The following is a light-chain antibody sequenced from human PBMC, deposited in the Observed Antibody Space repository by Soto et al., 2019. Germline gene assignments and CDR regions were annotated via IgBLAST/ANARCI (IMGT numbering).Light chain of an antibody. CDR2: GAS. J-gene: IGKJ3*01. CDR3: QQYGSSPGFT. V-gene: IGKV3-20*01. CDR1: QSLSSSY. Sequence: EIVLTQSPGTLSLSPGERATLSCRASQSLSSSYLAWYQQKPGQAPRLLIYGASSRATGIPDRFSGSGSGTEITLTISRLEPEDFAVYYCQQYGSSPGFTFGPGTKVDIK.